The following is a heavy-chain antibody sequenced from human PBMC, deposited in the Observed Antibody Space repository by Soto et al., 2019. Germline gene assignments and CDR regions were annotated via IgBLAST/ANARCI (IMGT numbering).Heavy chain of an antibody. CDR2: IIPIFGTA. D-gene: IGHD3-3*01. J-gene: IGHJ5*02. V-gene: IGHV1-69*13. CDR1: GGTFSSYA. CDR3: ASPTRSITIFGVDPNRLWFDP. Sequence: GASVKVSCKASGGTFSSYAISWVRQAPGQGLGWMGGIIPIFGTANYAQKFQGRVTITADESTSTAYMELSSLRSEDTAVYYCASPTRSITIFGVDPNRLWFDPWGQGTLVTVSS.